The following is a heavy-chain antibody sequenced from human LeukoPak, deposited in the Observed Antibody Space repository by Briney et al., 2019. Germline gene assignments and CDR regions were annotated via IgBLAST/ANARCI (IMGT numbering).Heavy chain of an antibody. J-gene: IGHJ5*02. V-gene: IGHV3-7*01. D-gene: IGHD2-8*02. CDR1: GFIFSSYW. CDR3: LRHCSGGVCPGWFDP. CDR2: IKTDGSEK. Sequence: GGSLRLSCAASGFIFSSYWMSWVRQAPGKGLEWVANIKTDGSEKYYVDSVKGRFTISRDNANNSLYLQMNSLRAEDTAVYYCLRHCSGGVCPGWFDPWGQGTLVTVSS.